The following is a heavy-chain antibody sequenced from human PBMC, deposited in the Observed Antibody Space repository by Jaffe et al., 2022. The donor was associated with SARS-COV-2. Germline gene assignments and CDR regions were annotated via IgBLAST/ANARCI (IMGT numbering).Heavy chain of an antibody. CDR2: IKSKTDGGTT. CDR1: GFTFSNAW. CDR3: TTVFLRYFDWLLPSDDY. J-gene: IGHJ4*02. D-gene: IGHD3-9*01. V-gene: IGHV3-15*01. Sequence: EVQLVESGGGLVKPGGSLRLSCAASGFTFSNAWMTWVRQAPGKGLEWVGRIKSKTDGGTTDYAAPVKGRFTISRDDSKNTLYLQMNSLKTEDTAVYYCTTVFLRYFDWLLPSDDYWGQGTLVTVSS.